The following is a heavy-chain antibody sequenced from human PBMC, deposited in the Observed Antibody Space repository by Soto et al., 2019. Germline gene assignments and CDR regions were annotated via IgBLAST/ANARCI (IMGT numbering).Heavy chain of an antibody. CDR3: ARHVGP. V-gene: IGHV4-39*01. J-gene: IGHJ5*02. CDR2: IYYSGST. Sequence: SESLSLICTVSVGSISSSSYYWGWIRQPPGKGLEWIGSIYYSGSTYYNPSLKSRVTISVDTSKNQFSLKLSSVTAADTAVYYCARHVGPWGQGTLVT. CDR1: VGSISSSSYY. D-gene: IGHD2-15*01.